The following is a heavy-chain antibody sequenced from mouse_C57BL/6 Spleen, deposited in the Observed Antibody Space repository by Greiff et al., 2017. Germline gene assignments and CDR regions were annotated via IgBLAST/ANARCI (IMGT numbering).Heavy chain of an antibody. D-gene: IGHD3-2*02. Sequence: QVQLQQSGAELARPGASVKLSCKASGYTFTSYGISWVKQRTGQGLEWIGEIYPRSGNTYYNEKFKGKATLTADKSSSTAYMELRSLTSEDSAVYFCARSEAAQASFGAMDYWGQGTSVTVSS. CDR1: GYTFTSYG. CDR2: IYPRSGNT. J-gene: IGHJ4*01. CDR3: ARSEAAQASFGAMDY. V-gene: IGHV1-81*01.